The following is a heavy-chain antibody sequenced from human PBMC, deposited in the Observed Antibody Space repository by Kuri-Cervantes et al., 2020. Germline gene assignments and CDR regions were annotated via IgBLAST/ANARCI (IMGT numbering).Heavy chain of an antibody. CDR1: GFTFSSFA. CDR3: AKEGDKTTVTIDY. V-gene: IGHV3-23*01. D-gene: IGHD4-17*01. J-gene: IGHJ4*02. Sequence: GGSLRLSCAASGFTFSSFAMSWVRQAPGKGLEWVSGVLTSGSDNTYYAHSVKGRFTISRDNSKNTLYLQMNSLRAEDTAVYYCAKEGDKTTVTIDYWGQGTLVTVSS. CDR2: VLTSGSDNT.